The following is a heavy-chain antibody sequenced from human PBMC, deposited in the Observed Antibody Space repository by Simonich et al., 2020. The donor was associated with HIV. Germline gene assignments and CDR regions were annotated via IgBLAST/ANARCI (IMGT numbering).Heavy chain of an antibody. CDR2: INHSGST. V-gene: IGHV4-34*01. D-gene: IGHD6-13*01. Sequence: QVQLQQWGAGLLKPSETLSLTCAVYGWSFRGYYWTWIRQPPGKGLEWIGEINHSGSTNYNPALKSRVTISVDTSKNQFSLKLNSVTAADTAVYYCARGRYSSSSHDVFDSWGQGTMVTVSS. CDR1: GWSFRGYY. J-gene: IGHJ3*02. CDR3: ARGRYSSSSHDVFDS.